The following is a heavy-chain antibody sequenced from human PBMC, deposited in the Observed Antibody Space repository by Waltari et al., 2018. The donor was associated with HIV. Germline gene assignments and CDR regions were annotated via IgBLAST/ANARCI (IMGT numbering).Heavy chain of an antibody. Sequence: QVQLVQSGAEVKKPGASVKVSCKASGYTFTSYAMHWVRQAPGQRLEWMGWINAGNGNTKYSQKFQGRVTITRDTSASTAYMELSSLRSEDTAVYYCARVPLPPIAVAGKYYYYDGMDVWGQGTTVTVSS. CDR1: GYTFTSYA. CDR3: ARVPLPPIAVAGKYYYYDGMDV. V-gene: IGHV1-3*01. D-gene: IGHD6-19*01. CDR2: INAGNGNT. J-gene: IGHJ6*02.